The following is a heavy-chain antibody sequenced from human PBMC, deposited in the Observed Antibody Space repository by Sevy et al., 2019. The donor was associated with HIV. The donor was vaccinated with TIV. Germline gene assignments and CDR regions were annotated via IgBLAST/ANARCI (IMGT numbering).Heavy chain of an antibody. D-gene: IGHD2-8*02. J-gene: IGHJ2*01. CDR2: IYTGGST. CDR1: GFDVSNNY. CDR3: ARDHGGVQDWYFDL. V-gene: IGHV3-53*01. Sequence: GGSLRLSCAASGFDVSNNYMSWVRQAPGKGLEWVSVIYTGGSTNYADSVTGRFTMSRDTSKNTVYLQMDSLSAEDTAVYYWARDHGGVQDWYFDLWGRGTLVTVSS.